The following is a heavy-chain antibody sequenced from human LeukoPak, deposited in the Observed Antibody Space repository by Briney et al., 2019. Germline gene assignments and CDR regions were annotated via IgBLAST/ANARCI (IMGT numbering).Heavy chain of an antibody. V-gene: IGHV1-18*01. CDR3: ARVDYDILTGYSH. J-gene: IGHJ4*02. CDR1: GYTFTSYG. D-gene: IGHD3-9*01. CDR2: ISAYNGNT. Sequence: ASVTVSCTASGYTFTSYGISWVRQAPGQGLEWMGWISAYNGNTNYAQKLQGRVTMTTDTSTSTAYMELRSLRSDDTAVYYCARVDYDILTGYSHWGQGTLVTVSS.